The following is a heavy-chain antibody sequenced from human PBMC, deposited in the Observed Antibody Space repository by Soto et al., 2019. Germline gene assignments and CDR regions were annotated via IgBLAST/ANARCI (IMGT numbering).Heavy chain of an antibody. CDR2: ISSSGTYI. D-gene: IGHD2-2*01. CDR1: GFTFSTYS. J-gene: IGHJ6*02. V-gene: IGHV3-21*01. Sequence: GGSLRLSCAASGFTFSTYSMNWVRQAPGKGLEWVSSISSSGTYIHYADSLKGRFTISRDNAKNSLYLQMVSLRAEDTAVYYCARDPSDCSSTSCWGYYALDVWGQGTTVTVSS. CDR3: ARDPSDCSSTSCWGYYALDV.